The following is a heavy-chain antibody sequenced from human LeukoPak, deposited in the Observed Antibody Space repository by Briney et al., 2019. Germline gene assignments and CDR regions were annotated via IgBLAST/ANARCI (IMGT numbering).Heavy chain of an antibody. CDR3: ARGIAAAVFRAFDI. D-gene: IGHD6-13*01. CDR1: GGSLSSYY. CDR2: IYYSGST. J-gene: IGHJ3*02. V-gene: IGHV4-59*01. Sequence: PSETLSLTCILSGGSLSSYYWSWIRQPPGKGMEWNGYIYYSGSTNYNPSLKSRVTISVDTSMNQFSLKLSSVTAAHTAVYYCARGIAAAVFRAFDIWGQGTMVTVSS.